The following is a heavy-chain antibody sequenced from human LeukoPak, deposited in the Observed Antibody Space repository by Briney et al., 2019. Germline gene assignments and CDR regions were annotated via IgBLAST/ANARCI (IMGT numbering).Heavy chain of an antibody. Sequence: GWSLRLSCAASGFTFSSYAMSWVRQAPGKGLEWVSAISGSGGSTYYADSVKGRFTISRDNSKSTLYLQMNSLRAEDTAVYYCARGGGYSSPSYDYWGQGTLVTVSS. CDR3: ARGGGYSSPSYDY. V-gene: IGHV3-23*01. J-gene: IGHJ4*02. CDR1: GFTFSSYA. D-gene: IGHD6-13*01. CDR2: ISGSGGST.